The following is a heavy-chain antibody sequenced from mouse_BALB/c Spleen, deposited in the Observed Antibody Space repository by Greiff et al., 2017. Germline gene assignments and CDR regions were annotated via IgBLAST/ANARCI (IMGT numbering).Heavy chain of an antibody. D-gene: IGHD1-1*02. V-gene: IGHV1-80*01. CDR3: AREGWFSFAY. Sequence: QVQLKQSGAELVRPGSSVKISCKASGYAFSSYWMNWVKQRPGQGLEWIGQIYPGDGATNYNGKFKGKATLTADKSSSTAYMQLSSLTSEDSAVYCCAREGWFSFAYWGQGTLVTVSA. J-gene: IGHJ3*01. CDR1: GYAFSSYW. CDR2: IYPGDGAT.